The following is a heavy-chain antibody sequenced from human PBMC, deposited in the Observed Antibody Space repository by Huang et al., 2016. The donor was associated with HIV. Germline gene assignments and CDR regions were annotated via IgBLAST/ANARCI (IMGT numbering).Heavy chain of an antibody. CDR3: AAGYDTYYDI. J-gene: IGHJ3*02. D-gene: IGHD2-21*01. CDR1: GYTLTELS. CDR2: LTPEHCET. Sequence: QVQLVQSGAEVKKPGASVKVSCKVSGYTLTELSIHWVRQAPGKGLEWMGRLTPEHCETIYAPNCQGRVTMTADTATVTAYIELHRLRPEDTAVYYCAAGYDTYYDIWGQGTMVIASS. V-gene: IGHV1-24*01.